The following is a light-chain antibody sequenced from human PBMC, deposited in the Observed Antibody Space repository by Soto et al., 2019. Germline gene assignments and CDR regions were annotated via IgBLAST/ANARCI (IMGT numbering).Light chain of an antibody. Sequence: QSVLTQPPSVSGAPGQRVTISCTGSSSNIGAGYDVHWYQQLPGTAPKLLIYGNSNRPSGVPDRFSGSKSGTSASLAITGLQAEDEADYYRQSYDSSLYVFGGGTQLTVL. CDR3: QSYDSSLYV. J-gene: IGLJ2*01. CDR1: SSNIGAGYD. V-gene: IGLV1-40*01. CDR2: GNS.